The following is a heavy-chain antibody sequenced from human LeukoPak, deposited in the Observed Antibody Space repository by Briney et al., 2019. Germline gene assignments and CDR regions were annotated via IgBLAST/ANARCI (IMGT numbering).Heavy chain of an antibody. CDR1: GGSISSYY. J-gene: IGHJ4*02. CDR3: ARVDYYGSGSYFDY. Sequence: SETLSLTCTVSGGSISSYYWNWIRQPPGKGLEWIGYIHYSGSSTYNPSLKSRVTISVDTSKNQFSLKLSSVTAADTAVYYCARVDYYGSGSYFDYWGQGTLVTVSS. CDR2: IHYSGSS. D-gene: IGHD3-10*01. V-gene: IGHV4-59*12.